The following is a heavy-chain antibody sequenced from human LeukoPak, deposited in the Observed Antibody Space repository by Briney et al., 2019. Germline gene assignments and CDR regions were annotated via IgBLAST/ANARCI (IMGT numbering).Heavy chain of an antibody. CDR2: INWNGGST. J-gene: IGHJ4*02. CDR1: GFTFDDYG. CDR3: ARDSGSFYFDY. D-gene: IGHD1-26*01. V-gene: IGHV3-20*04. Sequence: PGGSLRLSCAASGFTFDDYGLSWVRQAPGKGLEWVSGINWNGGSTGYADSVKGRFTISRDNAKNSLYLQMNSLRAEDTAVYYCARDSGSFYFDYWGQGTLVTVSS.